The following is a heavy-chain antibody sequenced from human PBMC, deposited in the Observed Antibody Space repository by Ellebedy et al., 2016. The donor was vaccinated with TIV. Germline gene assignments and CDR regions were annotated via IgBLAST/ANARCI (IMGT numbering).Heavy chain of an antibody. V-gene: IGHV3-48*02. Sequence: GESLKISCAASGFIFNTYTMIWVRQAPGKGLEWVSYIDRSSSTVYYADSVKGRFTISRDNAKDSLYLQMKSLRDEDTAVYYCARRYYYDSSGYYHTLDYWGQGTLVTVSS. D-gene: IGHD3-22*01. CDR1: GFIFNTYT. CDR3: ARRYYYDSSGYYHTLDY. J-gene: IGHJ4*02. CDR2: IDRSSSTV.